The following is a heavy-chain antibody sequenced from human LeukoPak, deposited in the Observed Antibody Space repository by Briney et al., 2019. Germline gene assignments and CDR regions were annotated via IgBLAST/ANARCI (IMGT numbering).Heavy chain of an antibody. J-gene: IGHJ4*02. CDR2: XWXDXXXX. CDR3: ARAPTFSTYYYDSSGQHNWGDFDY. V-gene: IGHV3-33*01. Sequence: XMXWVRXXXXXXXXXXXVXWXDXXXXXYADSVKGRFTISRDNSKNTLYLQMNSLRAEDTAVYYCARAPTFSTYYYDSSGQHNWGDFDYWGQGTLVTVSS. CDR1: X. D-gene: IGHD3-22*01.